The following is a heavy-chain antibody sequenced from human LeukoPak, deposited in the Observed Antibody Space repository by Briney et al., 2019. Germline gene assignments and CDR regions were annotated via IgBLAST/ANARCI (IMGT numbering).Heavy chain of an antibody. CDR3: ASWRYSGSYSAEYFQH. CDR2: IYYSGST. J-gene: IGHJ1*01. CDR1: GGSISSYY. D-gene: IGHD1-26*01. V-gene: IGHV4-59*01. Sequence: PSETLSLTCTVSGGSISSYYWSWIRQPPGKGLEWIGYIYYSGSTNYNPSPKSRVTISVDTSKNQFSLKLSSVTAADTAVYYCASWRYSGSYSAEYFQHWGQGTLVTVSS.